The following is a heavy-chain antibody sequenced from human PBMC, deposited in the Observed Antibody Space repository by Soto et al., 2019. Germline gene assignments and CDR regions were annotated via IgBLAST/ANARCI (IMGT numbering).Heavy chain of an antibody. D-gene: IGHD2-2*01. CDR3: AKDQGYCSSTSCYYDY. J-gene: IGHJ4*02. CDR2: ISGSGDST. Sequence: GSLRLSCAASGFTFSSYAMSWVRQAPGKGLEWVSAISGSGDSTYYADSVKGRFTISRDNSKNTLYLQMNSLRGDDTALYYCAKDQGYCSSTSCYYDYWGQGILVTVSS. CDR1: GFTFSSYA. V-gene: IGHV3-23*01.